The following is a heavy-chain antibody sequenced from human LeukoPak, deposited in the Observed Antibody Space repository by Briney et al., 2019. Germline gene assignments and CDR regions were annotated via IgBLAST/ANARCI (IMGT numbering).Heavy chain of an antibody. CDR3: ARDDCGDTCYPGGY. CDR1: GYTSTNYV. J-gene: IGHJ4*02. V-gene: IGHV1-3*01. D-gene: IGHD2-21*01. CDR2: INAGNGDT. Sequence: ASVKVSCKASGYTSTNYVIHWVRQAPGQRPEWIVWINAGNGDTKYSHHFQGRVTITRDTSASTAYMEMSSLTSEDTALYYCARDDCGDTCYPGGYWGQGTLVTVSS.